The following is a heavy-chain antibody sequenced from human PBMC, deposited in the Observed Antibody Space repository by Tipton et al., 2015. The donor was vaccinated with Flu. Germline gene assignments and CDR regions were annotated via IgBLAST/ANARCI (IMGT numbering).Heavy chain of an antibody. D-gene: IGHD6-19*01. Sequence: SLRLSCAASGFIFSRYAMSWVRQAPGKGLEWVSNIRGSAGRGAGTYYADSVKGRFSISRDNSKNTLYLQINSLRAEDTAIYYCAKVIPEIVAGLDYWGQGTLVTVSS. CDR3: AKVIPEIVAGLDY. CDR2: IRGSAGRGAGT. CDR1: GFIFSRYA. J-gene: IGHJ4*02. V-gene: IGHV3-23*01.